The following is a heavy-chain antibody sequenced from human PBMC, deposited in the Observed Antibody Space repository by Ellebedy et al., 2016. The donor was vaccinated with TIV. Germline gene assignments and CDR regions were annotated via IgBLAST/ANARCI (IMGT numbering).Heavy chain of an antibody. CDR2: IVNSGRET. J-gene: IGHJ4*02. CDR3: TRDGSEWSRDY. Sequence: GGSLRLXXAASGFTFSIAGMTWVRQAPGKGMEWVATIVNSGRETYYADPLKGRFTISRDNAMNSLYLQMDSLNVEDTAVYYCTRDGSEWSRDYWGQGTLVTISS. D-gene: IGHD2-8*01. V-gene: IGHV3-21*06. CDR1: GFTFSIAG.